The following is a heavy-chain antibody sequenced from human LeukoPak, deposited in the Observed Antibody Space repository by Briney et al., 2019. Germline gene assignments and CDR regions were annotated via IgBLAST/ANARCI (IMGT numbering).Heavy chain of an antibody. CDR2: ITASATHI. V-gene: IGHV3-21*04. CDR3: AKTASYDFWSGLNWFDP. CDR1: GFTFSIYA. J-gene: IGHJ5*02. D-gene: IGHD3-3*01. Sequence: PGGSLRLSCAASGFTFSIYAMNWVRQAPGKGLEWVSRITASATHIYYADSVKGRFTISRDNAKNSLYLQMNSLRAEDTAVYYCAKTASYDFWSGLNWFDPWGQGTLVTVSS.